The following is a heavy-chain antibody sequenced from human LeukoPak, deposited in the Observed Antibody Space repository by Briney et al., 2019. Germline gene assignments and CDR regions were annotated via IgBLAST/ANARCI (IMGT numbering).Heavy chain of an antibody. J-gene: IGHJ4*02. CDR1: GYTFTSYG. D-gene: IGHD3-22*01. CDR2: ISAYNGNT. Sequence: ASVKVSCKASGYTFTSYGISWVRQAPGQGLEWMGWISAYNGNTNYAQKLQGRVTMTTDTSTSTAYMELRRLRSDDTVVYYCARRPYDSSGYYYSVGDYWGQGTLVTVSS. CDR3: ARRPYDSSGYYYSVGDY. V-gene: IGHV1-18*01.